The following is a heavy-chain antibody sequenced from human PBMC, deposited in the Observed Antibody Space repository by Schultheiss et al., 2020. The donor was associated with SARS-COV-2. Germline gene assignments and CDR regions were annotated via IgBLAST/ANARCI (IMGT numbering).Heavy chain of an antibody. CDR3: AKDWIAVAGTAYYYYGMDV. CDR1: GFTFDDYA. V-gene: IGHV3-9*01. Sequence: SLRLSCAASGFTFDDYAMHWVRQAPGKGLEWVSGISWNSGSIGYADSVKGRFTISRDNAKNSLYLQMNSLRAEDTAVYYCAKDWIAVAGTAYYYYGMDVWGQGTTVTVSS. D-gene: IGHD6-19*01. CDR2: ISWNSGSI. J-gene: IGHJ6*02.